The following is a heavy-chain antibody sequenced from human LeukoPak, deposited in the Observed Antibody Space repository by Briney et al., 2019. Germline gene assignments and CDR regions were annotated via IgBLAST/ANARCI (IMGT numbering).Heavy chain of an antibody. J-gene: IGHJ4*02. CDR3: ARTSYLYYDSSGYFDY. Sequence: ASVKVSCKASGYTFTSYYMHWVRQAPGQGLEWMGIINPSGGSTSYAQKFQGRVTMTRDMSTSTVYMELSSLRSEDTAVYYCARTSYLYYDSSGYFDYWGQGTLVTVSS. D-gene: IGHD3-22*01. V-gene: IGHV1-46*01. CDR2: INPSGGST. CDR1: GYTFTSYY.